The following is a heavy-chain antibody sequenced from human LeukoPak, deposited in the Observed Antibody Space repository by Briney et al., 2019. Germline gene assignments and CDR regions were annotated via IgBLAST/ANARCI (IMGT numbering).Heavy chain of an antibody. J-gene: IGHJ4*02. CDR1: GFTFSSYG. Sequence: PGRSLRLPCAASGFTFSSYGMHWVRQAPGKGLEWVAVISYDGSNKYYADSVKGRFTISRDNSKNTLYLQMNSLRAEDTAVYYCATGLGESFDYWGQGTLVTVSS. CDR3: ATGLGESFDY. D-gene: IGHD3-10*01. V-gene: IGHV3-30*03. CDR2: ISYDGSNK.